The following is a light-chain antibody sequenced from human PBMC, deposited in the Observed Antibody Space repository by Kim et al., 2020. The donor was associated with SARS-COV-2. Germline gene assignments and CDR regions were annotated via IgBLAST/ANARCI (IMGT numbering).Light chain of an antibody. CDR1: QSLSTD. Sequence: LSLSTGERATLPRRASQSLSTDLAWYQQRPGQAPRLLIYDASNRATGIPARFSGSGSGTDVTLTISSLEPEDFAVYYCQERSSWSFGGGTKVDIK. CDR3: QERSSWS. CDR2: DAS. J-gene: IGKJ4*01. V-gene: IGKV3-11*01.